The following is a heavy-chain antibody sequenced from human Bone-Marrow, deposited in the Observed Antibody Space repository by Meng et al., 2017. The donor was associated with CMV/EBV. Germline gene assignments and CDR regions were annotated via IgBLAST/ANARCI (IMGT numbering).Heavy chain of an antibody. CDR1: GYSFTGYY. Sequence: ASVKVTCKASGYSFTGYYMHWVRQAPGQGLEWMGWINPNSGGTNYAQKFQGRVTMTRDRSISTAYMELSSQRSDDTAVYHCGREGGGSLDPWGQGTLVTVSS. CDR2: INPNSGGT. J-gene: IGHJ5*02. CDR3: GREGGGSLDP. D-gene: IGHD3-16*01. V-gene: IGHV1-2*02.